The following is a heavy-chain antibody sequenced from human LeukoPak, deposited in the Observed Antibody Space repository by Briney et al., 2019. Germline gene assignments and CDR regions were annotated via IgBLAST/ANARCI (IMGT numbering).Heavy chain of an antibody. J-gene: IGHJ4*02. Sequence: SETLSLTCSVSGGSINNYYWTWIRQPAGKGLEWIGHISTLGSANYNPSLKSRVSMSVDTSNYHFSLKLSFVAAADTAIYYCARVAQYLVGASSTAFFEYWGQGTLVTVSS. CDR2: ISTLGSA. CDR1: GGSINNYY. D-gene: IGHD1-26*01. CDR3: ARVAQYLVGASSTAFFEY. V-gene: IGHV4-4*07.